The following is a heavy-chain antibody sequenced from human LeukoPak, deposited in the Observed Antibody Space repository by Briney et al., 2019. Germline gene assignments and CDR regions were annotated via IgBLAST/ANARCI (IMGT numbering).Heavy chain of an antibody. J-gene: IGHJ4*02. V-gene: IGHV3-23*01. D-gene: IGHD3-10*01. CDR3: AKDFKISVGSGSYRGFFDY. CDR2: ISGSGGST. CDR1: GFTFDNYR. Sequence: PGGSLRLSCAASGFTFDNYRMSWVRQAPGKGLEWVSAISGSGGSTYYADSVKGRFTISRDNSKNTLYLQMNSLRAEDTAVYYCAKDFKISVGSGSYRGFFDYWGQGTLVTVSS.